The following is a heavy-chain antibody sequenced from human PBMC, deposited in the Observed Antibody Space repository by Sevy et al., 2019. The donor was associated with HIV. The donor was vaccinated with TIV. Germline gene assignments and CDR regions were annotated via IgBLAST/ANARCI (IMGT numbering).Heavy chain of an antibody. CDR3: ASVVGRGDYLIAAYLDY. CDR1: GFSFSYYP. Sequence: GGSLRLSCAASGFSFSYYPMHWVRQAPGKGLEWVALISYDGVNQYYEASVKGLFTVSRVNSKNTLYMEMNNLRPEDAAVYYCASVVGRGDYLIAAYLDYWGQGTLVTVSS. J-gene: IGHJ4*02. D-gene: IGHD2-15*01. V-gene: IGHV3-30*01. CDR2: ISYDGVNQ.